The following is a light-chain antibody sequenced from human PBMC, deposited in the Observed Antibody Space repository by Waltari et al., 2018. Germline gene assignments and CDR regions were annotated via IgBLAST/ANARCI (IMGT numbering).Light chain of an antibody. V-gene: IGKV1-39*01. CDR3: HQYYEVPWT. CDR2: ATS. CDR1: QSISNN. Sequence: DIQMTQSPSSLSASVGDRVTITCRASQSISNNLNWYQQKPGKAPKLLIYATSVLQSGVPSRFSGRGSGTDFTLTISSLQPEDVAVYYCHQYYEVPWTFGQGTKVEI. J-gene: IGKJ1*01.